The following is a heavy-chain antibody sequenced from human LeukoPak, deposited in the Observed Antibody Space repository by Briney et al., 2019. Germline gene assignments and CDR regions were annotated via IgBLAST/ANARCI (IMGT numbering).Heavy chain of an antibody. CDR1: GFTFSSYS. D-gene: IGHD1-26*01. CDR3: ARGHRIVGVQAYYYGMDV. CDR2: ISSSSSTI. Sequence: PGGSLRLSCAASGFTFSSYSMNWVRQAPGKGLEWVSYISSSSSTIYYADSVKGRFTISRDNAKNSLYLQMNSLRDEDTAVYYCARGHRIVGVQAYYYGMDVWGQGTTVTVSS. J-gene: IGHJ6*02. V-gene: IGHV3-48*02.